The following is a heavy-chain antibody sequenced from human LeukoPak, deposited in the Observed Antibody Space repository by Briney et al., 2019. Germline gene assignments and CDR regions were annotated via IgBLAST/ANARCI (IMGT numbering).Heavy chain of an antibody. CDR3: AKLGILTGHYYFDY. J-gene: IGHJ4*02. Sequence: GGSLRLSCAASGFTFSNYAMSWVRQAPGKGLEWVSVISGSGGSTYYADSVKGRFTISRDNSKNTLYLQMNSLRAEDTAVYYCAKLGILTGHYYFDYWAREPYSPSPQ. CDR2: ISGSGGST. CDR1: GFTFSNYA. V-gene: IGHV3-23*01. D-gene: IGHD3-9*01.